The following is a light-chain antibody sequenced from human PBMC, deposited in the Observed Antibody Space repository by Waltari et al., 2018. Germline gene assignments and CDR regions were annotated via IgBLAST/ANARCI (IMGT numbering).Light chain of an antibody. CDR1: QSIGTN. J-gene: IGKJ5*01. CDR2: GAS. V-gene: IGKV3-15*01. Sequence: EVVMTQSPATLSVSPGQRVTLSCRASQSIGTNLAWYQQKPGQAPMLLIYGASTRATNIPARFSGGGSGTAFSLTISSLQSEDFAVYYCQQHDNWPPVTFGQGTRLEIK. CDR3: QQHDNWPPVT.